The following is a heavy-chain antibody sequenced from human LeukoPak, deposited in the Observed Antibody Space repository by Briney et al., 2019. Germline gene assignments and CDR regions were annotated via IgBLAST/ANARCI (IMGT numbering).Heavy chain of an antibody. CDR3: ATGVPTPAFDI. D-gene: IGHD2-2*01. J-gene: IGHJ3*02. CDR1: GFTFSTYA. CDR2: VTGSGGST. V-gene: IGHV3-23*01. Sequence: GSLRLSCAASGFTFSTYAMSWVRQAPGKGLEWVSAVTGSGGSTNYADSVKGRFTISRDNSKNTLYLQMNSLRAEDTAVYYCATGVPTPAFDIWGQGTMVTVSS.